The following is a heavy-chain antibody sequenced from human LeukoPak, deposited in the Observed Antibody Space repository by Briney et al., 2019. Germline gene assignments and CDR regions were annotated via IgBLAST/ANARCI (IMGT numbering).Heavy chain of an antibody. CDR1: GGSISSYY. V-gene: IGHV4-4*07. J-gene: IGHJ4*02. Sequence: SETLSLTCTVSGGSISSYYWSWIRQPAGKGLEWIGRIYTSGSTNYNPSLKSRVTMSVVTSKNQFSLKLSSVTAADTAAYYCARDPRDSSDFDYWGQGTLVTVSS. D-gene: IGHD3-22*01. CDR2: IYTSGST. CDR3: ARDPRDSSDFDY.